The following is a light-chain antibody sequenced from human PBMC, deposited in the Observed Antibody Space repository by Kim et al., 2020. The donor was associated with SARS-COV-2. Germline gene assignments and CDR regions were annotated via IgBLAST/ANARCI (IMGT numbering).Light chain of an antibody. CDR2: RNN. CDR3: AAWDDTLSGSV. J-gene: IGLJ2*01. V-gene: IGLV1-47*01. CDR1: ASNLGSQT. Sequence: GPMVTISCSGSASNLGSQTVYWYQQFPGTAPKLLIYRNNQRPSGVPARFSGSKSGTSASLAITGLRSEDEADYYCAAWDDTLSGSVFGGGTQLTVL.